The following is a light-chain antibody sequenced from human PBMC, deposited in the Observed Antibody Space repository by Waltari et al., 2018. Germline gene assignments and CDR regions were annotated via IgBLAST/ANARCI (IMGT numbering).Light chain of an antibody. V-gene: IGLV3-21*02. Sequence: SYVLAQPPSVSVAPGVTARITCGGHDIGYKSVHWYQVKAGQAPVVVVSDDSDRPSGIPERFSASNSANTATLTISGVEAGDEADYYCQVWDSSSDHVVFGGGTKLTVL. CDR1: DIGYKS. CDR3: QVWDSSSDHVV. J-gene: IGLJ2*01. CDR2: DDS.